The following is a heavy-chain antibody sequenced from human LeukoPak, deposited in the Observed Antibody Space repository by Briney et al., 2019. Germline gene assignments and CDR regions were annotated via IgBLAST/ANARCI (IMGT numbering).Heavy chain of an antibody. Sequence: ASVTVSCKASGYTFTSYDIHWVRQATGQGLEWMGWMNPNSGNTGYAQKFQGRVTMTRNTSISTAYMELSSLRSEDTAVYYCARARCGSGSWDCAFDIWGQGTMVTVSS. J-gene: IGHJ3*02. CDR1: GYTFTSYD. CDR3: ARARCGSGSWDCAFDI. D-gene: IGHD3-22*01. V-gene: IGHV1-8*01. CDR2: MNPNSGNT.